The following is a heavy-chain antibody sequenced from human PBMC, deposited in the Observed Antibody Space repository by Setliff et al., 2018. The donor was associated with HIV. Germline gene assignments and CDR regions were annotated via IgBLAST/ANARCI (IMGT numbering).Heavy chain of an antibody. V-gene: IGHV1-3*01. CDR3: TRGGISDY. CDR2: INAGNGHA. J-gene: IGHJ4*02. D-gene: IGHD3-3*02. CDR1: GYTFTSYP. Sequence: ASVKVSCKASGYTFTSYPLHWVRQAPGQRLEWMGWINAGNGHAKYSQKFQGRVTITRDTSASTAYMELSSLRSEDTAVYYCTRGGISDYWGQGTLVTVSS.